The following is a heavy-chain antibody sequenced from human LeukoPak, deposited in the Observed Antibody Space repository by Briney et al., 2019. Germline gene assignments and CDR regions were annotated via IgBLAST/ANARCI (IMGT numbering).Heavy chain of an antibody. D-gene: IGHD3-22*01. J-gene: IGHJ4*02. CDR1: GGSFSGYY. CDR2: INHSGST. Sequence: PSETLSLTCAVYGGSFSGYYWSWIRQPPGKGLEWIGEINHSGSTNYNPSLKSRVTISVDTSKNQFPLKLSSVTAADTAVYYCARGRGPRRITMIVVVPSYFDYWGQGTLVTVSS. CDR3: ARGRGPRRITMIVVVPSYFDY. V-gene: IGHV4-34*01.